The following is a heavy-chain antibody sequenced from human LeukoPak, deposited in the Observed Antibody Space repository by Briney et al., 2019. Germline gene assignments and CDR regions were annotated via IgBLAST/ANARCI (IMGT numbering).Heavy chain of an antibody. V-gene: IGHV4-34*01. D-gene: IGHD1-1*01. CDR3: ARGGFSNGNTFSPRSVYFDY. CDR2: INHSGST. Sequence: PSETLSLTCAVYGGSFSGYYWSWIRQPPGKGLEWIGEINHSGSTNYNPSLKSRVTISVDTSKNQFSLKLSSVTAADTAVYYCARGGFSNGNTFSPRSVYFDYWGRGTLVTVSS. J-gene: IGHJ4*02. CDR1: GGSFSGYY.